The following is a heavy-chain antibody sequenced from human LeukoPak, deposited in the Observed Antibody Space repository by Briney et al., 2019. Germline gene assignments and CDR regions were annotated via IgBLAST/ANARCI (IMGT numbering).Heavy chain of an antibody. V-gene: IGHV3-23*01. CDR2: ISGSGDNT. D-gene: IGHD3-22*01. CDR1: GFTLSSYA. Sequence: PGGSLRLSCAASGFTLSSYAMSWVRQAPGKGLEWVSGISGSGDNTYYADSVKGRFTISRDNSKNTLHVQVNSLGTEDTAAYYCAKGSYYDSSGSFYFDYWGQGTLVTVSS. CDR3: AKGSYYDSSGSFYFDY. J-gene: IGHJ4*02.